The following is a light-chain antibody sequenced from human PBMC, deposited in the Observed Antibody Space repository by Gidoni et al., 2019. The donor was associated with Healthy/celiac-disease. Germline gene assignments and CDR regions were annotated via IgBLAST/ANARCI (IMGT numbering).Light chain of an antibody. J-gene: IGKJ4*01. CDR2: DAS. Sequence: DIKMTQSPSSLSASVGDRVTITCQASQDISNYLNWYQQKPGKAPKLLIYDASNLETGVPSRFGGSGSGTDFTFTISSLQPEVIATYYCQQYAHRPLTFGGGTKVEIK. CDR1: QDISNY. V-gene: IGKV1-33*01. CDR3: QQYAHRPLT.